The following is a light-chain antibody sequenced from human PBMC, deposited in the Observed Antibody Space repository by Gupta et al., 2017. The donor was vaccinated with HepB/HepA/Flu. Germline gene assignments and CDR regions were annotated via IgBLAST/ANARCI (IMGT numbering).Light chain of an antibody. V-gene: IGLV3-25*03. CDR2: NDN. CDR1: ALPKQY. CDR3: QSAESSGTYYV. J-gene: IGLJ1*01. Sequence: SYELTQPPSLSVSPGQTVRIPCSGDALPKQYAYWYQQKPGQAPVLVIYNDNERPSGIPERFSGSSSGTTVTLTISGVQAADEADYYCQSAESSGTYYVFGTGTKLTVL.